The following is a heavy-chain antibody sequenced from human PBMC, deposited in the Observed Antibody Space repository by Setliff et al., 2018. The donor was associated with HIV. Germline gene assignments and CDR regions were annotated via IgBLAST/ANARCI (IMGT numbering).Heavy chain of an antibody. D-gene: IGHD6-19*01. J-gene: IGHJ4*02. Sequence: ASVKVSCKASGYTFTSYFLHWVRQAPGQGLEWMGIINPNDGATTYAQNFEGRVTMTRDTSTNTVYMELRSLTSEDTAIFYCAREYHIEATYTRLANYFDSWGQGTLVTVSS. V-gene: IGHV1-46*01. CDR3: AREYHIEATYTRLANYFDS. CDR1: GYTFTSYF. CDR2: INPNDGAT.